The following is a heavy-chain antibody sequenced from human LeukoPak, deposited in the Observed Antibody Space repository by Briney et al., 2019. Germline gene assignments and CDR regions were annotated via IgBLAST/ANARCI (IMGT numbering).Heavy chain of an antibody. V-gene: IGHV4-59*08. Sequence: SETLSLTCTVSGDSISSYYRSWIRQPPGKGLEWIGYIHYSGGTDYNPSLKSRETKSVDTPKNQFSLKLRSVTAADTAVYYCARHVTISGPYDASDIWGQGTLVTVSS. CDR1: GDSISSYY. CDR3: ARHVTISGPYDASDI. J-gene: IGHJ4*02. D-gene: IGHD5-24*01. CDR2: IHYSGGT.